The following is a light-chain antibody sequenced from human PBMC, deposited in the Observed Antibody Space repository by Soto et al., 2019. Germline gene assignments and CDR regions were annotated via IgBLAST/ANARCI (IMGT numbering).Light chain of an antibody. CDR3: AAWDDSLNDYV. V-gene: IGLV1-44*01. J-gene: IGLJ1*01. CDR2: SNN. Sequence: QSVLTQPPSASGTPGQRVTISCSGSSSNIGTKTVNWYQQLPGTAPKLLIYSNNQRPSGVPDRFSVSKSGTSASLAISGLQSEDEADYYCAAWDDSLNDYVFGTGTKLTVL. CDR1: SSNIGTKT.